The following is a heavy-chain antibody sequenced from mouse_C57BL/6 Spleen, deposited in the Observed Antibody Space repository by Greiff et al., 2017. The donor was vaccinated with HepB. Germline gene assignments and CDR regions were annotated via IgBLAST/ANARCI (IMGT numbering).Heavy chain of an antibody. CDR2: IDPSDSYT. D-gene: IGHD1-1*01. Sequence: VQLQQSGAELVMPGASVKLSCKASGYTFTSYWMHWVKQRPGQGLEWIGEIDPSDSYTNYNQKFKGKSTLTVDKSSSTAYMQLSSLTSEDSAVYYCARSYYGSSRYFDYWGQGTTLTVSS. J-gene: IGHJ2*01. CDR1: GYTFTSYW. V-gene: IGHV1-69*01. CDR3: ARSYYGSSRYFDY.